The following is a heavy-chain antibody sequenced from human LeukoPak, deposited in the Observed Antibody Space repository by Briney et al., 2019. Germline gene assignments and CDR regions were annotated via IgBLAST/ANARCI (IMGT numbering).Heavy chain of an antibody. V-gene: IGHV3-7*01. CDR2: IRGDGSVK. D-gene: IGHD3-22*01. CDR1: GFMFSKYW. Sequence: SGGSLRLSCEASGFMFSKYWMTWVRQAPGKGLEWVANIRGDGSVKYLLDSVKGRFSISRDNAKNSLSLEMHNLRAEDTAVYYCSRDANYYDSSRHYFDAFDIWGRGTMVTVSS. J-gene: IGHJ3*02. CDR3: SRDANYYDSSRHYFDAFDI.